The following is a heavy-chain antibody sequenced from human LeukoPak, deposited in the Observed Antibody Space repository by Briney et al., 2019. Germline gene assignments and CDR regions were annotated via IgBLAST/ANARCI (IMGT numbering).Heavy chain of an antibody. CDR3: ARMVVAATPDAFDI. D-gene: IGHD2-15*01. J-gene: IGHJ3*02. CDR1: GYSISSGYY. V-gene: IGHV4-38-2*01. CDR2: IYHSGST. Sequence: SETLSLTCAVSGYSISSGYYWGWIRQPSGKGLEWIGSIYHSGSTYYNPSLKSRVTISVDTSKNQFSLKLSSVTAADTAVYYCARMVVAATPDAFDIWGQGTMVTVSS.